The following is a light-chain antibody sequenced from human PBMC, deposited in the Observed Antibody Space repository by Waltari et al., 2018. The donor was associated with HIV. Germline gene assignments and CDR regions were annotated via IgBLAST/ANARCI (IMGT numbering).Light chain of an antibody. J-gene: IGLJ1*01. Sequence: QSALTQPRSVSGSPGQSVTISCTGTSSDVGGYNYVSWYQQHPGKAPRLMIYDVNRRPSVVPCRFSGSKSGNTASLTISGLQAEDDADYYCCSYAGSYTYVFGTGTEVTVL. V-gene: IGLV2-11*01. CDR3: CSYAGSYTYV. CDR1: SSDVGGYNY. CDR2: DVN.